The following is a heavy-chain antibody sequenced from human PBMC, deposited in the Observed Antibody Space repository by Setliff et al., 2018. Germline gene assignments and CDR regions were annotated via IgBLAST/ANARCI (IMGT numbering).Heavy chain of an antibody. CDR2: IYDSGYT. CDR1: NYSISSGYY. D-gene: IGHD6-19*01. J-gene: IGHJ6*03. Sequence: PSETLSLTCGVSNYSISSGYYWNWIRQHPGKGLEWIGYIYDSGYTYYNPSLKSRVIMSVDTSMNQFSLKLNSVTAADTAVYYCVRTDYSDGRYSMDVWGKGTTVTVSS. CDR3: VRTDYSDGRYSMDV. V-gene: IGHV4-31*11.